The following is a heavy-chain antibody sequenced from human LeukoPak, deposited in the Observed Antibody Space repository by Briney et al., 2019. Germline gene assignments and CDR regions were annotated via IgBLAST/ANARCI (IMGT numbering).Heavy chain of an antibody. CDR2: INHSGST. CDR1: GGSFSGYY. D-gene: IGHD3-16*02. CDR3: ARVRAMITFGGVIDHFDY. Sequence: SETLSLTCAVYGGSFSGYYWSWIRQPPGKGLEWIGEINHSGSTNYNPSLKSRVTISVDTSKNQFSLKLSSVTAADTAVYYCARVRAMITFGGVIDHFDYWGQGTLVTVSS. J-gene: IGHJ4*02. V-gene: IGHV4-34*01.